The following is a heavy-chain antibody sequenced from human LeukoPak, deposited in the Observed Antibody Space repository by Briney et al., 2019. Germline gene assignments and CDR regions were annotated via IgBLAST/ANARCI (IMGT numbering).Heavy chain of an antibody. CDR3: ARGPTYYYDSSRYYYDDY. CDR1: GFTVSSNY. D-gene: IGHD3-22*01. CDR2: IYSGGST. Sequence: PGGSLRLSCAASGFTVSSNYMSWVRQAPGKGLEWVSVIYSGGSTYYADSVKGRFTISRDNSKNTLYLQMNSLRAEDTAVYYCARGPTYYYDSSRYYYDDYWGQGTLVTVSS. V-gene: IGHV3-53*01. J-gene: IGHJ4*02.